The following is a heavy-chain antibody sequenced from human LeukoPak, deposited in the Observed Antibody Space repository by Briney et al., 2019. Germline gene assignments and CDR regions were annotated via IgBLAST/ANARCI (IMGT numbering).Heavy chain of an antibody. CDR3: ARPPGIAAAWLDP. J-gene: IGHJ5*02. V-gene: IGHV4-39*01. CDR2: IDNIGST. D-gene: IGHD6-13*01. CDR1: GGSISSSSYN. Sequence: SETLSLTCPVSGGSISSSSYNWASIRQPPGKGLEWIGNIDNIGSTYYNPSLQSRVTISVDKSKDQLSLKLNSVTATDTAIYYCARPPGIAAAWLDPWGQGTLLTVSS.